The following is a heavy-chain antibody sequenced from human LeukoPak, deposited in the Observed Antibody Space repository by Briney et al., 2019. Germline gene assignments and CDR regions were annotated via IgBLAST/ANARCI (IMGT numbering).Heavy chain of an antibody. CDR3: ARVVGAGYFDL. CDR2: INQDGSGK. CDR1: GFTFDDYA. Sequence: PGGSLRLSCAASGFTFDDYAMHWVRQAPGKGLEWVANINQDGSGKYYVDSVKGRFTISRDNAKNSLYLQMNSLRAEDTAVYYCARVVGAGYFDLWGRGTLVTVSS. D-gene: IGHD1-26*01. V-gene: IGHV3-7*01. J-gene: IGHJ2*01.